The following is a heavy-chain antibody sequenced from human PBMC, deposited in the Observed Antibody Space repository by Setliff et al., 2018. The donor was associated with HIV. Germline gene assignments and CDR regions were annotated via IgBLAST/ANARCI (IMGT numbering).Heavy chain of an antibody. CDR2: INPNSGGT. CDR1: GDTFSGHY. V-gene: IGHV1-2*02. Sequence: ASVKVSCKASGDTFSGHYMHWVRQAPGQGLEWLGWINPNSGGTKYAQKFQGRLTMTRDTSITTVYMELSRLRSDDTAVYYCATDGSVVVVAGSGFDPWG. J-gene: IGHJ5*02. CDR3: ATDGSVVVVAGSGFDP. D-gene: IGHD2-15*01.